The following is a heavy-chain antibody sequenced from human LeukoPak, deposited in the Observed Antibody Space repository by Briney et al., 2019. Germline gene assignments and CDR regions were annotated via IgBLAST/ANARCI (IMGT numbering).Heavy chain of an antibody. CDR1: GGSISSSSYY. J-gene: IGHJ4*02. CDR3: ARDKGYSSSRYI. CDR2: IYYSGST. V-gene: IGHV4-39*07. Sequence: SETLSLTCTVSGGSISSSSYYWGWIRQPPGKGLEWIGSIYYSGSTYYNPSLKSRVTISVDTSKNQFSLKLSSVTAADTAVYYCARDKGYSSSRYIWGQGTLVTVSS. D-gene: IGHD6-13*01.